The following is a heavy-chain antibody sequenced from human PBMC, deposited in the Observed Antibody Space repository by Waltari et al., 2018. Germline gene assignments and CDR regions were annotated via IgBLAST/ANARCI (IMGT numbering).Heavy chain of an antibody. V-gene: IGHV3-21*01. CDR3: ARVFIAAAGTFDY. Sequence: EVQLVESGGGLVKPGGSLRLSCAASGVTFSSYSMNCVRQAPGKGLEWVSSISSSSSYIYYADSVKGRFTISRDNAKNSLYLQMNSLRAEDTAVYYCARVFIAAAGTFDYWGQGTLVTVSS. J-gene: IGHJ4*02. CDR2: ISSSSSYI. D-gene: IGHD6-13*01. CDR1: GVTFSSYS.